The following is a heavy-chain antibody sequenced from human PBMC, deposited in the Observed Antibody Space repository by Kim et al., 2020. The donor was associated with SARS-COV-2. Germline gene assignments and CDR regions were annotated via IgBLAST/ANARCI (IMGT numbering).Heavy chain of an antibody. Sequence: GGSLRLSCAASGFTFSTYAMSWVRQAPGKGLECVSAISGNGRTTSYADSVRGRFTISRDNSKNTLYPQMNSLRAEDTAIYYCAKSLFGGCDYWGQGTLVT. J-gene: IGHJ4*02. D-gene: IGHD3-10*02. CDR3: AKSLFGGCDY. CDR1: GFTFSTYA. CDR2: ISGNGRTT. V-gene: IGHV3-23*01.